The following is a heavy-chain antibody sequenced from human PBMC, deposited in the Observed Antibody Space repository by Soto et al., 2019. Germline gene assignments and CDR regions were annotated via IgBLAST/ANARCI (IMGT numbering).Heavy chain of an antibody. J-gene: IGHJ4*02. CDR1: GFTFSDYA. D-gene: IGHD6-19*01. Sequence: VQLVESGGGVVQPGRSLRLSCAASGFTFSDYAMHWVRQAPGKGLEWVAVVSHDGRNTHYADSVKGRFTISRDSSKKTVSLEMTSLRAEDRAVYYCAKGGRQWLVTSAFNCWGQGALVTVSS. CDR3: AKGGRQWLVTSAFNC. CDR2: VSHDGRNT. V-gene: IGHV3-30*18.